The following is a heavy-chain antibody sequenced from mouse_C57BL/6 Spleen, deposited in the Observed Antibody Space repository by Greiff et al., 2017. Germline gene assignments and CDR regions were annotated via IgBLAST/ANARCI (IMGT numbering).Heavy chain of an antibody. J-gene: IGHJ3*01. Sequence: VQLQQPGAELVKPGASVKLSCKASGYTFTSYWMHWVKQRPGRGLEWIGRIDPNSGGTKYNEKFKSKATLTVDKPSSTAYMQRSSLTSEDSAVYYCARDDGPAWFAYWGQGTLVTVSA. CDR2: IDPNSGGT. CDR3: ARDDGPAWFAY. V-gene: IGHV1-72*01. D-gene: IGHD2-3*01. CDR1: GYTFTSYW.